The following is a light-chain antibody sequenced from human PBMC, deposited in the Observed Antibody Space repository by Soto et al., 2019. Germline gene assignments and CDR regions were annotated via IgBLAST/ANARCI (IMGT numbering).Light chain of an antibody. CDR2: DAS. Sequence: EIVMTQSPVTLSVSPGERATLSCRASESVGSNLAWYQQKPGQPPRLLIYDASMRETGVPPRFSGSGSGTEFTLTISRLEPEDFAVYYCQQYGSSPPSSTFGQGTRLENK. V-gene: IGKV3-20*01. CDR3: QQYGSSPPSST. J-gene: IGKJ5*01. CDR1: ESVGSN.